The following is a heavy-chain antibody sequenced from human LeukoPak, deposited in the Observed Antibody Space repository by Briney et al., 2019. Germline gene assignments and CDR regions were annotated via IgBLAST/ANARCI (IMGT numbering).Heavy chain of an antibody. J-gene: IGHJ6*02. D-gene: IGHD1-7*01. CDR1: GFTFSSHW. Sequence: GGSLRLSCAASGFTFSSHWMHWVRQAPGKGLVWISRISSDGSTTDYADSVKGRFTISRDSAKKTLYLQVHSLRADDSAVYYCTRDRSPSEYTNYERAYYYGMDVWGQGTTVTVSS. V-gene: IGHV3-74*01. CDR3: TRDRSPSEYTNYERAYYYGMDV. CDR2: ISSDGSTT.